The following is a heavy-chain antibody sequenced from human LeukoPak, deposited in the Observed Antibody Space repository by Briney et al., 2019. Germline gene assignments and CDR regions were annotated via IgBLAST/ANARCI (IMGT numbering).Heavy chain of an antibody. D-gene: IGHD6-25*01. CDR1: GGSISSYY. Sequence: PSETLPLTCTVSGGSISSYYWSWIRQPPGKGLEWIGYIYYSGSTNYNPSLKSRVTISVDTSKNQFSLKLSSVTAADTAVYYCARRIAAGGLDYWGQGTLVTVSS. CDR2: IYYSGST. CDR3: ARRIAAGGLDY. J-gene: IGHJ4*02. V-gene: IGHV4-59*01.